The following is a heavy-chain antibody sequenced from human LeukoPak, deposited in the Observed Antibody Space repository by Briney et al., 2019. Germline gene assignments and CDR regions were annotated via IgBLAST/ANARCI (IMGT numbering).Heavy chain of an antibody. V-gene: IGHV4-39*01. CDR1: DASISSRTYY. CDR2: IYYSGST. Sequence: SETLSLTCTVSDASISSRTYYWGWIRQPPGKGLEWIGIIYYSGSTYYNPSLKSRVTISVDTSWTQFSLKMSYVTAADTAVYYCARLSSSYDYWGQGNLVTVSS. CDR3: ARLSSSYDY. D-gene: IGHD6-13*01. J-gene: IGHJ4*02.